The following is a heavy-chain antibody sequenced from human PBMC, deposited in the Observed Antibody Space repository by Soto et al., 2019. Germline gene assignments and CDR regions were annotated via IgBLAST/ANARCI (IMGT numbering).Heavy chain of an antibody. D-gene: IGHD6-13*01. CDR3: AKSQEIGTHFFDS. CDR1: GFTFSGFD. V-gene: IGHV3-13*01. Sequence: GGSLRLSCEASGFTFSGFDMHWVRQPTGKGLEWVSSIGTAGDTYYAVSVKGRFTISRDNAKNSLSLQMNSLRAGDMAVYFCAKSQEIGTHFFDSWGQGTLVTVSS. CDR2: IGTAGDT. J-gene: IGHJ4*02.